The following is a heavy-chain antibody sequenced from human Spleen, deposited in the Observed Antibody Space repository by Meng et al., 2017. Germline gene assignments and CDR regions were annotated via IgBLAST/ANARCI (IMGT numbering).Heavy chain of an antibody. V-gene: IGHV4-34*11. J-gene: IGHJ4*02. CDR1: GGSFSGYY. D-gene: IGHD3-22*01. CDR3: ARESPTYYYDSSGFR. Sequence: QVQLQQWGAGLLKPSETLSLTCAVYGGSFSGYYWSWIRQPPGKGLEWIGYIYYSGSTNYNPSLKSRVTISVDTSKNQFSLKLSSVTAADTAVYYCARESPTYYYDSSGFRWGQGTLVTVSS. CDR2: IYYSGST.